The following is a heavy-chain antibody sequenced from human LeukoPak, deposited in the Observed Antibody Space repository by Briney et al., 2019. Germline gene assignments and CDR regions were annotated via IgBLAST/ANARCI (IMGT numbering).Heavy chain of an antibody. V-gene: IGHV3-21*01. CDR1: GFSFSRYS. CDR3: ARVGSRWSPFDY. Sequence: PGGSLRLSCAASGFSFSRYSMNWVRQAPGKGLEWVSSISSSGNYIHYIDSVKGRFTISRDIANNSVDLEMHSLRADDTAVYYCARVGSRWSPFDYWGQGTLVTVSS. CDR2: ISSSGNYI. J-gene: IGHJ4*02. D-gene: IGHD6-13*01.